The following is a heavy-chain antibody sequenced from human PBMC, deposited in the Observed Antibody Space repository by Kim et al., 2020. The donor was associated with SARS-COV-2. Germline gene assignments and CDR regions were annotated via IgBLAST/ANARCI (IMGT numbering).Heavy chain of an antibody. Sequence: GGSLRLSCAASGFTVSTYWMHWVRQAPGKGLVWVSRIQSNGISTYYADSAKGRFTISRDNAKNTMYLQMNSLRAEDTAVYYCARGSGNFGDFDYWGQGTL. CDR2: IQSNGIST. CDR1: GFTVSTYW. V-gene: IGHV3-74*01. CDR3: ARGSGNFGDFDY. D-gene: IGHD3-10*01. J-gene: IGHJ4*02.